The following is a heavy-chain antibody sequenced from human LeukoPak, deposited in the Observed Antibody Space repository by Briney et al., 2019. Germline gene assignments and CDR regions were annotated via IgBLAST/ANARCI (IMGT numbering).Heavy chain of an antibody. CDR2: IYYSGST. Sequence: SETLSLTCAISGGSISVTPYYWGWIRQPPGKGLEWIGSIYYSGSTYYNPSLKSRLTISVDTSKNQFSLKLTSVTSADTAVYYCARASTIFGHFAYWGRGTLVTVSS. CDR3: ARASTIFGHFAY. D-gene: IGHD3-3*01. J-gene: IGHJ4*02. V-gene: IGHV4-39*07. CDR1: GGSISVTPYY.